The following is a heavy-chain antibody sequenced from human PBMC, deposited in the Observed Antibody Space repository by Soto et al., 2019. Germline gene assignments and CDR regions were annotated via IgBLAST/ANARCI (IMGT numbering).Heavy chain of an antibody. D-gene: IGHD6-6*01. CDR3: ARRAFGSSRSFDI. V-gene: IGHV3-23*01. CDR1: GFAFSSHP. CDR2: ISDSGGLT. Sequence: PGGSLRLSCAASGFAFSSHPRSWVRQAPERGLEWVSGISDSGGLTYNADSVKGRFTISRDNSKNTLYLQMNSLRAEDTALYYCARRAFGSSRSFDIWGQGTMVTV. J-gene: IGHJ3*02.